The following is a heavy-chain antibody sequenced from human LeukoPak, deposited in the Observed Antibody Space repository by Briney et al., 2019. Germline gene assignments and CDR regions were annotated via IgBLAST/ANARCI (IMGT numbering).Heavy chain of an antibody. J-gene: IGHJ4*02. CDR1: GYTFTGYY. CDR3: ARFFGIAAAGLDY. Sequence: ASVKVSCKASGYTFTGYYMHWVRQAPGQGLEWMGWINPNSGGTNYAQKFQGRVTMTRDTSICTAYMELSRLRSDDTAVYYCARFFGIAAAGLDYWGQGTLVTVSS. V-gene: IGHV1-2*02. D-gene: IGHD6-13*01. CDR2: INPNSGGT.